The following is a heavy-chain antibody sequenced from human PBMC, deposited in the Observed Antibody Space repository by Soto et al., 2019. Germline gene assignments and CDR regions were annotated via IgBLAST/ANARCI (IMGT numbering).Heavy chain of an antibody. CDR2: IYWDDDK. CDR3: AHSWVQHCGDDPIFDY. Sequence: QITLKESGPTLVKPTQTLTLTCTFSGFSLSTSGVGVGWIRQPPGKALEWLALIYWDDDKRYSPSLKSRLTIPTEPAKNHVVLTMTNMDPVDTATYYCAHSWVQHCGDDPIFDYWGQGTLVTVSS. V-gene: IGHV2-5*02. J-gene: IGHJ4*02. D-gene: IGHD4-17*01. CDR1: GFSLSTSGVG.